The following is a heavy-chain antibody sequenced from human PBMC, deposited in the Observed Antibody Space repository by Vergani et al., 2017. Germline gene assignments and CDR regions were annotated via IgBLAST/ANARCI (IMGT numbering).Heavy chain of an antibody. CDR3: ATAYSSGWWFDP. CDR1: GYTLTELS. D-gene: IGHD6-19*01. Sequence: QVQLVQSGAEVKKPGASVKVSCKVSGYTLTELSMHWVRQAPGKGLGGRGGFDPEDGETIYAQKFQGIVTMTEDTSTDTAYMELISLRSEDTAVYYCATAYSSGWWFDPWGQGTLVTVAS. J-gene: IGHJ5*02. V-gene: IGHV1-24*01. CDR2: FDPEDGET.